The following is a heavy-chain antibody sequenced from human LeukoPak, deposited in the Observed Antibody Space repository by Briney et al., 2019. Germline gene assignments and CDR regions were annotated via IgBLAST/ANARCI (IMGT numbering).Heavy chain of an antibody. Sequence: QPGGSLRLSCAASGLTVSSTYMSWVRQTPGKGLEWVSVIYSGGSTYYADSVKGRFTISRDNSKNTLYLQMNSLRAEDTAVYYCARLIDYGDYRYWGQGTLVTVSS. V-gene: IGHV3-66*01. CDR1: GLTVSSTY. CDR2: IYSGGST. J-gene: IGHJ4*02. CDR3: ARLIDYGDYRY. D-gene: IGHD4-17*01.